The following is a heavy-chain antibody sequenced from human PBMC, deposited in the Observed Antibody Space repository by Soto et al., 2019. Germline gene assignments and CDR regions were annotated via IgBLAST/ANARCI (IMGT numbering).Heavy chain of an antibody. Sequence: GASVKVSCKASRFTFTSSGVQWVRQARGQRLEWIGWIVVGSGNTNYAQKFQERVTITRDMSTSTAYMELSSLRSEDTAVYYCAALPTHDAFDIWGQVSMVTVSS. CDR3: AALPTHDAFDI. J-gene: IGHJ3*02. CDR1: RFTFTSSG. CDR2: IVVGSGNT. V-gene: IGHV1-58*01.